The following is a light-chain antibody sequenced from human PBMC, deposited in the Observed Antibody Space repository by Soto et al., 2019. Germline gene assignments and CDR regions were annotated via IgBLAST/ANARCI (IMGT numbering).Light chain of an antibody. J-gene: IGLJ1*01. Sequence: QSALTQPASVSGSPGQSIIISCTGTSSDVGAYNYVSWYQQHPGKAPKLMIYEVSNRPSGVSNRFSASKPGNTASLTISGLQAEDEADYYCSSHSSSSTPYVFGSGTKLTVL. V-gene: IGLV2-14*01. CDR3: SSHSSSSTPYV. CDR1: SSDVGAYNY. CDR2: EVS.